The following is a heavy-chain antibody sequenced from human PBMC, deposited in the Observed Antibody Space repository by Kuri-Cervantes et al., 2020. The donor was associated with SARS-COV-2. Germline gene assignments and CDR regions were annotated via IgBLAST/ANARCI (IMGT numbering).Heavy chain of an antibody. CDR3: ARELYHYGLGKYYPDY. CDR2: ISSGSSYI. CDR1: GFSFRNYN. J-gene: IGHJ4*02. D-gene: IGHD3-10*01. Sequence: GGSLRLSCAASGFSFRNYNMNWVRQAPGKGLEWVSAISSGSSYIYYADSMKSRFTMSRDNAKNSVYLQMNSLRAEDTAVYFCARELYHYGLGKYYPDYWGQGTLVTVSS. V-gene: IGHV3-21*01.